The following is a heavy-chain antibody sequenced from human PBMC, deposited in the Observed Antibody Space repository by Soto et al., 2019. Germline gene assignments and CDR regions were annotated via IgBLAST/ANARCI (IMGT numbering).Heavy chain of an antibody. CDR3: ARNYFFDY. CDR2: IYHSGTT. J-gene: IGHJ4*02. CDR1: GVSISSSSYY. Sequence: SETLSLTCTVSGVSISSSSYYWGWIRQPPGKGLEWIGNIYHSGTTNYNPSLQSRVTISVDTSKNQFSLKLSSVTAADTAVYYCARNYFFDYWGQGTLVTVSS. V-gene: IGHV4-39*07. D-gene: IGHD3-3*01.